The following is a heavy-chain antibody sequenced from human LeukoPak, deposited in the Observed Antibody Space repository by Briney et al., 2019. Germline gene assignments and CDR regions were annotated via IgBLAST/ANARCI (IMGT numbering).Heavy chain of an antibody. CDR3: ARERACGASSCVAYYFYS. D-gene: IGHD2-2*01. Sequence: GGSLRLSCAASGVTFSNDGMDWVRQAPGQGLEWVSSISGSGTYIYYADSVKGRFTISRDNAKSSLYLQMDSLRAEDTAVYYCARERACGASSCVAYYFYSWGQGTLFSVSS. J-gene: IGHJ4*02. V-gene: IGHV3-21*01. CDR2: ISGSGTYI. CDR1: GVTFSNDG.